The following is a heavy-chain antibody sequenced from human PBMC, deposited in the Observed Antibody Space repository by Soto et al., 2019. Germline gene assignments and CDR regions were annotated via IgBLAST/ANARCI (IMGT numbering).Heavy chain of an antibody. CDR2: IYYSGST. CDR1: GGSISSGGYY. Sequence: SDTLSLTCTVSGGSISSGGYYWSWIRQHPGKGLEWIGYIYYSGSTYYNPSLKSRVTISVDTSKNQFSLKLSSVTAADTAVYYCARGNLSTVTTYWFDPWGQGTLVTVSS. D-gene: IGHD4-4*01. CDR3: ARGNLSTVTTYWFDP. V-gene: IGHV4-31*03. J-gene: IGHJ5*02.